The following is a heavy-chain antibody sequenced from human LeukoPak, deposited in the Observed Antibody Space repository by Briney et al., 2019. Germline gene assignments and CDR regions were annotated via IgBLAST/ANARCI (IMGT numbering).Heavy chain of an antibody. J-gene: IGHJ4*02. CDR1: GFTFSSYA. CDR3: AKGTGQWLAVDY. D-gene: IGHD6-19*01. V-gene: IGHV3-23*01. CDR2: ISGSGGST. Sequence: PGGSLRLSCAASGFTFSSYAMSWVRQAPGKGLEWVSAISGSGGSTYYADSVKGRFTISRNNSKNTLYLQMNSLRAEDTAVYYCAKGTGQWLAVDYWGQGTLVTVSS.